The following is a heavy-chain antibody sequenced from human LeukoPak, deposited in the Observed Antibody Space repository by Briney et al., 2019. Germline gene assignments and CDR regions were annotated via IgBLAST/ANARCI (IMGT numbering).Heavy chain of an antibody. CDR1: GFTVSSNY. J-gene: IGHJ4*02. CDR3: ARLDMDYYDSSGYGFDY. D-gene: IGHD3-22*01. V-gene: IGHV3-53*01. Sequence: GGSLRLSCAASGFTVSSNYMSWVRQAPGKGLEWVSVIYSGGSTYYADSVKGRFTISRVNSKNTLYLQMNSLRAEDTAVYYCARLDMDYYDSSGYGFDYWGQGTLVTVSS. CDR2: IYSGGST.